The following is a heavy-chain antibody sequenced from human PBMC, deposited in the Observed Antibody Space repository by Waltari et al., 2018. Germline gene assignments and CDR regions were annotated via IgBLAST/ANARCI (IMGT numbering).Heavy chain of an antibody. J-gene: IGHJ4*02. Sequence: EEKLVEAGGGWVKPGGYMRLAWGASGVPFGSDGMSWVRQAPGKGLEWVADIKQDGSKEYYMESVRGRFTISRDNGKKSVYLQMNRLRVEDTAVYYCARDWEGDSPNFDYWGQGTQVTVSS. V-gene: IGHV3-7*01. CDR1: GVPFGSDG. CDR3: ARDWEGDSPNFDY. CDR2: IKQDGSKE. D-gene: IGHD1-26*01.